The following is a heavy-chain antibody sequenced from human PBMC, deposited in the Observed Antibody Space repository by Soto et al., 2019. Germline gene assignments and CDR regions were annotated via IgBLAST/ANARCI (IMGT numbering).Heavy chain of an antibody. CDR2: ISSSGTVI. CDR1: GFSFDTYE. D-gene: IGHD3-22*01. Sequence: PXGALRRTFTDSGFSFDTYEMNWVRQAPGKGLEWVAYISSSGTVIFYGDSVKGRFTVSRDNSRNSLFLQMHGLRAGDTAIYYCARGNSHSIDRSCSGFDTWGQGTLVTVSS. CDR3: ARGNSHSIDRSCSGFDT. J-gene: IGHJ5*02. V-gene: IGHV3-48*03.